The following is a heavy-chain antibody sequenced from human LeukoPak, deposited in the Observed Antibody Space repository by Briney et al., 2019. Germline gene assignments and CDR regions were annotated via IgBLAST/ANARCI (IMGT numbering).Heavy chain of an antibody. CDR2: IRNKANRYTT. CDR1: GFTCSDHY. D-gene: IGHD4-17*01. V-gene: IGHV3-72*01. J-gene: IGHJ4*02. CDR3: ARVAAGHYGEYDY. Sequence: GSLRLSCAASGFTCSDHYMDWVRQAPGKGLEWVGRIRNKANRYTTEYAASVKGRFTISGDESRNSLYLQMNSLRAEDTALYYCARVAAGHYGEYDYWGQGTLVSVSS.